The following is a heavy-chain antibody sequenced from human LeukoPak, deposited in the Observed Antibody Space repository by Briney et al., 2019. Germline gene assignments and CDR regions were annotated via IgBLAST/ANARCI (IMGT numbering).Heavy chain of an antibody. V-gene: IGHV4-61*01. D-gene: IGHD3-22*01. J-gene: IGHJ4*02. CDR2: IYYSGST. Sequence: SETLSLTCAVSGYSISSGYYWGWIRQPPGQGLEWIWYIYYSGSTNYNPSLKSRVTISVDTSKNQFSLKLSSVTAADTAVYYCARGRGGYAQPYYFDYWGQGTLVTVSS. CDR3: ARGRGGYAQPYYFDY. CDR1: GYSISSGYY.